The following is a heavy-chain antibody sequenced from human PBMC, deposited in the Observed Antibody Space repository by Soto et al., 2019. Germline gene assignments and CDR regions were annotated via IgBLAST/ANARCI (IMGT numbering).Heavy chain of an antibody. CDR3: ARGIEMARIGWFDP. D-gene: IGHD5-12*01. CDR2: IYPGDADI. Sequence: GESLKIACKGSGYRFTSFWIGWVRQMPGKGLEWLGIIYPGDADIRYTPSFQGQVTMSADKSISTAYLQWSSLKASDTAIYYCARGIEMARIGWFDPWGQGTLVTVSS. V-gene: IGHV5-51*01. CDR1: GYRFTSFW. J-gene: IGHJ5*02.